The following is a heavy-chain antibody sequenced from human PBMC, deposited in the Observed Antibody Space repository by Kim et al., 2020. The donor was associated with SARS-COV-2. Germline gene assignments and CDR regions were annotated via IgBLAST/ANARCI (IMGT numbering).Heavy chain of an antibody. D-gene: IGHD6-19*01. CDR3: ARDRDSSGWYGVYYYYYGMDV. Sequence: GGSLRLSCVASGFTFSDYYMSWIRQAPGKGLEWVSYISSSSSYTNYADSVKGRFTISRDNAKNSLYLQMNSLRAEDTAVYYCARDRDSSGWYGVYYYYYGMDVWGQGTTVTVSS. CDR1: GFTFSDYY. CDR2: ISSSSSYT. V-gene: IGHV3-11*05. J-gene: IGHJ6*02.